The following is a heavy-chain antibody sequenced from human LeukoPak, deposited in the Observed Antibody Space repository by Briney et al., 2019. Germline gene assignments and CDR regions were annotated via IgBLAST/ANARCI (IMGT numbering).Heavy chain of an antibody. CDR3: AKDTIFGVVTPFPFDY. Sequence: GGSLRLSCAASGFTFSSYSMNWVRQAPGKGLEWVSAISGSGGSTYYADSVKGRFTISRDNSKNTLYLQMNSLRAEDTAVYYCAKDTIFGVVTPFPFDYWGQGTLVTVSS. J-gene: IGHJ4*02. CDR1: GFTFSSYS. CDR2: ISGSGGST. V-gene: IGHV3-23*01. D-gene: IGHD3-3*01.